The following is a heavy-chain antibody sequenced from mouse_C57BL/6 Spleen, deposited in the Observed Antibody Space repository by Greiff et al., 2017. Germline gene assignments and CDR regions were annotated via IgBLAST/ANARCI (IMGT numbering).Heavy chain of an antibody. D-gene: IGHD4-1*01. CDR3: AREERTGTRYFDY. J-gene: IGHJ2*01. V-gene: IGHV5-4*01. Sequence: EVQLVESGGGLVKPGGSLKLSCAASGFTFSSYAMSWVRQTPEKRLEWVATISDGGSYTYYPDNVKGRFTISRDNAKNNLYLQMSHLKSEDTAMYYCAREERTGTRYFDYWGQGTTLTVSS. CDR2: ISDGGSYT. CDR1: GFTFSSYA.